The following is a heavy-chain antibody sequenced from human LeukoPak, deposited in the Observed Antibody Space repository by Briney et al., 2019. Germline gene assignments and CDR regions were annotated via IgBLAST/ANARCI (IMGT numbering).Heavy chain of an antibody. CDR3: ARDYDILTGYYNAQFDY. CDR1: GYTFTGYY. J-gene: IGHJ4*02. V-gene: IGHV1-2*02. Sequence: GASVKVSCKASGYTFTGYYMHWVRQAPGQGLEWMGWINPNSGGTNYAQKFHGRVTMTRDTSISTAYMELSRLRSDDTAVYYCARDYDILTGYYNAQFDYWGQGTLVTVSS. D-gene: IGHD3-9*01. CDR2: INPNSGGT.